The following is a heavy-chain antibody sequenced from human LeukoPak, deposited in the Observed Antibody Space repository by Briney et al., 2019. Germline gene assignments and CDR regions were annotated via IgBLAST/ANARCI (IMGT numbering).Heavy chain of an antibody. D-gene: IGHD1-26*01. V-gene: IGHV4-59*08. CDR3: ARHVGFSGTYNYYYDD. J-gene: IGHJ4*02. CDR2: IYYSGST. CDR1: GCSISSSY. Sequence: SETLSLTCTASGCSISSSYWSWIRQPPGKGLEWIGYIYYSGSTNYNPSLNGRVTISVDTSRTQFSLKLSLVAAANTVVYYCARHVGFSGTYNYYYDDWGQVTLVTVSS.